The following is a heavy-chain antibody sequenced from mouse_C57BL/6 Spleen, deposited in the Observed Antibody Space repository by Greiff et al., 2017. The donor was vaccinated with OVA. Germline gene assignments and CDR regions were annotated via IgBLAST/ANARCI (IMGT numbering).Heavy chain of an antibody. CDR2: INPNNGGT. J-gene: IGHJ2*01. Sequence: EVQLQQSGPELVKPGASVKISCKASGYTFTDYYMNWVKQSHGKSLEWIGDINPNNGGTSYNQKFKGKATLTVDKSSSTAYMELRSLTSEDSAVYYCARWALTAFDYWGQGTTLTVSS. CDR3: ARWALTAFDY. D-gene: IGHD1-1*01. CDR1: GYTFTDYY. V-gene: IGHV1-26*01.